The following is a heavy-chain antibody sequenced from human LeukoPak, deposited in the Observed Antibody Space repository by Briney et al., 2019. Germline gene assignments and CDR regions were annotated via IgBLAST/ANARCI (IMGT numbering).Heavy chain of an antibody. Sequence: GEFLKISCKGSGYSFTTYWIGWVRQMPGKGLEWMGIIYPGDSDTRYSPSFQGQVTISADRSISTAYLQWSSLKASDTAMYYCARGFYGGYYYYYYMDVWGKGTTVTVSS. CDR2: IYPGDSDT. V-gene: IGHV5-51*01. CDR1: GYSFTTYW. J-gene: IGHJ6*03. D-gene: IGHD4/OR15-4a*01. CDR3: ARGFYGGYYYYYYMDV.